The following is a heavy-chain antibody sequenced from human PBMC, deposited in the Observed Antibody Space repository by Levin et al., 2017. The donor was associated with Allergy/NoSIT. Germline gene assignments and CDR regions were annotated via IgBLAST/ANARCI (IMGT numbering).Heavy chain of an antibody. CDR1: GGTYNTYR. D-gene: IGHD5-24*01. Sequence: SVKVSCKASGGTYNTYRFTWVRQAPGQGLEWMGRTIASLDYTKYAQKFQGRVTIVADKSATTVSLELCSLTFEDTAVYYCARELGHGYDYWGQGTLVTVSS. CDR3: ARELGHGYDY. CDR2: TIASLDYT. V-gene: IGHV1-69*10. J-gene: IGHJ4*02.